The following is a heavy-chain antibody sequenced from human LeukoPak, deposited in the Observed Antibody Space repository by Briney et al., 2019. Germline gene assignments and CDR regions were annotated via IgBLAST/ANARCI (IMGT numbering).Heavy chain of an antibody. V-gene: IGHV3-7*01. CDR2: IKQDGSEK. J-gene: IGHJ4*02. D-gene: IGHD3-22*01. CDR3: AKVHATHYYDSSGYIDY. Sequence: GRSLRLSCAASGFTFSSYWMSWVRQAPGKGLEWVANIKQDGSEKYYVDSVKGRFTISRDNAKNSLYLQMNSLRAEDTAVYYCAKVHATHYYDSSGYIDYWGQGTLVTVFS. CDR1: GFTFSSYW.